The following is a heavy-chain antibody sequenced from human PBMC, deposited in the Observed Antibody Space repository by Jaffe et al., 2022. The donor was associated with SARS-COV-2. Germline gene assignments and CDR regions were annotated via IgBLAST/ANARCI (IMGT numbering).Heavy chain of an antibody. V-gene: IGHV4-59*08. CDR1: GGSISSYY. Sequence: QVQLQESGPGLVKPSETLSLTCTVSGGSISSYYWSWIRQPPGKGLEWIGYIYYSGSTNYNPSLKSRVTISVDTSKNQFSLKLSSVTAADTAVYYCARLQGRELQSPHNWFDPWGQGTLVTVSS. CDR3: ARLQGRELQSPHNWFDP. CDR2: IYYSGST. D-gene: IGHD1-26*01. J-gene: IGHJ5*02.